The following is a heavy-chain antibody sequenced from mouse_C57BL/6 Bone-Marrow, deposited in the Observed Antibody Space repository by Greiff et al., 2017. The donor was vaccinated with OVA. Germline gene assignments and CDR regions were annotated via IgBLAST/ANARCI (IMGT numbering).Heavy chain of an antibody. Sequence: VQLQQSGAELVRPGASVKLSCTASGFNIKDDYMHWVKQRPEQGLEWIGWIDPENGDTEYASKFQGKATITADTSSNTAYLQLSSRTSEDTAVYYCTTVFFDYWGQGTTLTVSS. CDR1: GFNIKDDY. J-gene: IGHJ2*01. CDR3: TTVFFDY. V-gene: IGHV14-4*01. CDR2: IDPENGDT.